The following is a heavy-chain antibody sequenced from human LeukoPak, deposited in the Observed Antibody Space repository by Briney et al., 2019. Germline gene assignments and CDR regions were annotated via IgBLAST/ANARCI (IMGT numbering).Heavy chain of an antibody. Sequence: PGGSLRLSCAASGFTFSDYYMTWLRQAPGKGLEWVSFISSNGDSLYYADSVEGRFTISRANAKDSVYLQINSLRAEDTGVYYCAREVVIVPDYYYYGLDVWGQGTTVTVSS. CDR3: AREVVIVPDYYYYGLDV. D-gene: IGHD2/OR15-2a*01. V-gene: IGHV3-11*01. CDR2: ISSNGDSL. CDR1: GFTFSDYY. J-gene: IGHJ6*02.